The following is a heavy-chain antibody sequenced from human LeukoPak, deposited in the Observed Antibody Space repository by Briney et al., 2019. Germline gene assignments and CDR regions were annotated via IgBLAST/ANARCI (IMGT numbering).Heavy chain of an antibody. CDR1: GDSFSPYT. Sequence: SVKVSCKSSGDSFSPYTVSWLRQAPGQGLEWVGKIIPVLDLVDYAQKLQGKVTITADKSTSTAFIEMTSLRSEDTAMFYCARGLRGSDYDTLGAFNIWGQGTMIIVSS. CDR3: ARGLRGSDYDTLGAFNI. CDR2: IIPVLDLV. J-gene: IGHJ3*02. D-gene: IGHD5-12*01. V-gene: IGHV1-69*02.